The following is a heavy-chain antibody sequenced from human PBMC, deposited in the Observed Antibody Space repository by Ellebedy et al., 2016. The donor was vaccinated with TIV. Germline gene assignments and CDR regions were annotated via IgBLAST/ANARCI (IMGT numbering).Heavy chain of an antibody. CDR2: IYYSGST. CDR1: GGSISSSSYY. CDR3: ARDKAVAATGAAFDI. V-gene: IGHV4-39*06. Sequence: MPSETLSLTCTVSGGSISSSSYYWGWIRQPPGKGLEWIGSIYYSGSTYYNPSLKSRVTISVDTSKNQFPLKLSSVTAADTAVYYCARDKAVAATGAAFDIWGQGTMVTVSS. D-gene: IGHD6-19*01. J-gene: IGHJ3*02.